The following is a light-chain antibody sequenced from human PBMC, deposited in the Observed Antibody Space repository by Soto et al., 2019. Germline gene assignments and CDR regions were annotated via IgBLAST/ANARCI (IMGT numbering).Light chain of an antibody. CDR1: QSVSSNY. J-gene: IGKJ3*01. V-gene: IGKV3-20*01. CDR3: QQYGRSPGLFT. CDR2: GAS. Sequence: IVLTQSPGTLSLSPGERATLSCRASQSVSSNYLAWYQQKPGQAPRLLIYGASSRATGIPDRFSGSGSGTDFTLTISRLEPEDFAVYYCQQYGRSPGLFTFGPGTKVDMK.